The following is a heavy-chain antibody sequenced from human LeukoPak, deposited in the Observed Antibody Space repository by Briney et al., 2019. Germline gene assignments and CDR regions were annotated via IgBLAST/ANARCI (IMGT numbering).Heavy chain of an antibody. CDR3: ARERWFGELLSGDY. Sequence: SQTLSLTCTVSGGSISSGDYYWSWIRQPQGKGLEGIGYIYYSGSTYYNPSLKSRVTISVNTSKNQFSLKLSSVTAADTAVYYCARERWFGELLSGDYWGQGTLVTVSS. V-gene: IGHV4-30-4*01. J-gene: IGHJ4*02. CDR1: GGSISSGDYY. CDR2: IYYSGST. D-gene: IGHD3-10*01.